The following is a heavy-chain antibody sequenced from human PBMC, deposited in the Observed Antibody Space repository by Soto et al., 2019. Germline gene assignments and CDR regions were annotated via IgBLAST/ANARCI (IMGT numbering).Heavy chain of an antibody. Sequence: ASVKVSCKASGYTFTTYDINWVRQAPGQGLEWMGWMNPGSGDTGYAQKFQGRVTMARNTSIATAYMELSSLRSEDTAVYYCARVAAHRVYYYYYGLDVWGQGTTVTVSS. CDR2: MNPGSGDT. V-gene: IGHV1-8*01. J-gene: IGHJ6*02. CDR1: GYTFTTYD. CDR3: ARVAAHRVYYYYYGLDV.